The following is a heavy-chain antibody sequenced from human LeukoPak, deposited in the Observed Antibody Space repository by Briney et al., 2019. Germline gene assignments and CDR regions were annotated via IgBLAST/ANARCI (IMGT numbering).Heavy chain of an antibody. V-gene: IGHV3-23*01. CDR1: GFTFSSYA. J-gene: IGHJ4*02. Sequence: PGGSLRLSCAASGFTFSSYAMSWVRQAPGKGLEWVSAISGSGGSTYYADSVRGRFTISRDNSKNTLYLQMNSLRAEDTAVYYCAKVHYYDSSGFSYYFDFWGLGTLVTVSS. CDR2: ISGSGGST. D-gene: IGHD3-22*01. CDR3: AKVHYYDSSGFSYYFDF.